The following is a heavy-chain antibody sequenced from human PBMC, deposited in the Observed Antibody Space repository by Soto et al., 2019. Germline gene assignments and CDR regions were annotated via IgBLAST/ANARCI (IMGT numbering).Heavy chain of an antibody. Sequence: QVTLKESGPVVVKPTETLTMTCTVSGFSRSNTRLGVSWIRQPPGKALEWLAHIFSNDEKSYSTSLKNRLTTSIDTSRSHVVLTMTNVDPVDSATYYCALIKDCSRTDCYLASFAPWGQGTLVTVSS. CDR2: IFSNDEK. J-gene: IGHJ5*02. CDR3: ALIKDCSRTDCYLASFAP. D-gene: IGHD2-2*01. CDR1: GFSRSNTRLG. V-gene: IGHV2-26*01.